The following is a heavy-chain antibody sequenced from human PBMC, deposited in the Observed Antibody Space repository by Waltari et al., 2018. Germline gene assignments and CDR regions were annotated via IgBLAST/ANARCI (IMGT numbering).Heavy chain of an antibody. CDR2: IYSRGYP. J-gene: IGHJ4*02. CDR3: ARSNGYDWKYYFDY. V-gene: IGHV4-39*07. CDR1: GVPITTRPCF. Sequence: HLQEAGPGLVRPSPTLCLTCNVSGVPITTRPCFWCWTRLPPGKGLEWIGSIYSRGYPYVNPSLKSRVTISIDSSENQFSLRLTSMSAADTAVYFCARSNGYDWKYYFDYWGQGTLVTVSS. D-gene: IGHD1-1*01.